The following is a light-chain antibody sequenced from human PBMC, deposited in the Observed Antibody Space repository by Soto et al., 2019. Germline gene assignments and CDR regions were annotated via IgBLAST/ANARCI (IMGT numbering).Light chain of an antibody. J-gene: IGLJ2*01. V-gene: IGLV2-14*01. CDR2: DVS. Sequence: QAVVTQPASVSGSPGQSITISCTGTSSDVGGYNYVSWYQQHPGKAPKLMIYDVSNRPSGVSNRFSGSKSGNTASLTISGLQAEDEADYYCSSYTSSSTLEVVFGGWTKLTVL. CDR3: SSYTSSSTLEVV. CDR1: SSDVGGYNY.